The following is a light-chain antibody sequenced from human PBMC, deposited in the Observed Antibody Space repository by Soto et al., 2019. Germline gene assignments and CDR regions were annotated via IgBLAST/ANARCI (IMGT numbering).Light chain of an antibody. CDR1: QSISSY. CDR3: QQSYSTLWT. J-gene: IGKJ1*01. CDR2: ASS. Sequence: DIQMTQSPSSLSASVLDRVIITCRASQSISSYLNCYQQKPGKAPKLLIYASSSLQSGVPSRFSGSGSGTDFTLTISSLQPEDFATYYCQQSYSTLWTVGQGTKVEI. V-gene: IGKV1-39*01.